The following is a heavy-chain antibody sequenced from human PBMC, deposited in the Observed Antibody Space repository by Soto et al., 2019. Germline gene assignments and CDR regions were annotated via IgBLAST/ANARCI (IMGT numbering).Heavy chain of an antibody. Sequence: QVQLQESGPGLVKPSATLSLTCSISGGSISDYQWNWIRQPPGKGLEWIGYIYHSGRTNDNPSLNSRVTISLATSAKQFSLRLRAVTAADTAVYYCARMRGLGEISPYFDYWGQGALVTVSS. V-gene: IGHV4-59*01. CDR1: GGSISDYQ. D-gene: IGHD3-16*02. CDR2: IYHSGRT. J-gene: IGHJ4*02. CDR3: ARMRGLGEISPYFDY.